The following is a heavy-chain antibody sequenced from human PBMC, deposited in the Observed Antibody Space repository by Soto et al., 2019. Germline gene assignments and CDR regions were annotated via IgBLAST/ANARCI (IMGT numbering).Heavy chain of an antibody. CDR1: EFTFSSYA. D-gene: IGHD3-22*01. V-gene: IGHV3-23*01. CDR2: ISGPGGST. J-gene: IGHJ4*02. Sequence: EVQLLESGGGLVQPGGSLRLSCAASEFTFSSYAMSWVRQAPGKGLEWVSAISGPGGSTYYADSVKGRFTLSRDNSKNTLYLQMNSLRAEDTAVYYCAKYHDSSGYYQYYSDYWGQGTLVTVSS. CDR3: AKYHDSSGYYQYYSDY.